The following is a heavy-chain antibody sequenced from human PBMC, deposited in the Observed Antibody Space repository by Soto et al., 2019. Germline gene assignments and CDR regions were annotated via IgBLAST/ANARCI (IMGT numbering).Heavy chain of an antibody. CDR3: SAGDTATYYYAMDV. V-gene: IGHV5-10-1*01. J-gene: IGHJ6*02. D-gene: IGHD5-18*01. CDR2: IDPSDSYV. CDR1: GYSFPSYW. Sequence: PGESLKISCMGSGYSFPSYWISWVRQMPGRGLEWMGTIDPSDSYVNYSPSFQGHVTMSADKSITTAYLQWSSLKASDTAIYYCSAGDTATYYYAMDVWGQGTTVTVSS.